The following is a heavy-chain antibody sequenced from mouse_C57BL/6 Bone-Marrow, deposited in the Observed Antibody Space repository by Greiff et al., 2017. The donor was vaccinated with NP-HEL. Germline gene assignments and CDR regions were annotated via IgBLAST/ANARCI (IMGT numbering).Heavy chain of an antibody. V-gene: IGHV1-64*01. D-gene: IGHD3-1*01. CDR3: ASSGYSTAWFAY. Sequence: QVQLQQPGAELVKPGASVKLSCKASGYTFTSYWMHWVKQRPGQGLEWIGMIHPNSGSTNYNEKFKSKATLTVDKSSSTAYMQLSSLTSEDSAVYYGASSGYSTAWFAYWGQGPLVTVSA. J-gene: IGHJ3*01. CDR2: IHPNSGST. CDR1: GYTFTSYW.